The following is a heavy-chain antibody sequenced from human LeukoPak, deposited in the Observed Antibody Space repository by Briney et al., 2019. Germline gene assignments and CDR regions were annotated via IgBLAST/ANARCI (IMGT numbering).Heavy chain of an antibody. CDR2: IRSKAYGGTT. D-gene: IGHD3-22*01. CDR3: TRDTRIHYYDRSGYYGI. V-gene: IGHV3-49*03. CDR1: GFTFGDYA. Sequence: GGSLRLSCTASGFTFGDYAMSWFRQAPGKGLEWVGFIRSKAYGGTTEYAASVKGRFTISRDDSKSIAYLQMNSLKTEDTAVYYCTRDTRIHYYDRSGYYGIWGQGTMVTVSS. J-gene: IGHJ3*02.